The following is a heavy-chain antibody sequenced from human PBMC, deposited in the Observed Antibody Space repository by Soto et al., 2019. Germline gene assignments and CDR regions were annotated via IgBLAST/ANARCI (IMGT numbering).Heavy chain of an antibody. J-gene: IGHJ4*02. V-gene: IGHV4-31*03. CDR3: ARAGIAASVIYFDY. D-gene: IGHD6-13*01. CDR1: GGSISSGGYY. Sequence: SETLSLTCTVSGGSISSGGYYWSWIRQHPGKGLEWIGYIYYSGSTYYNPSLKSRVTISVDTSKNQFSLKLSSVTAADTAVYYCARAGIAASVIYFDYWGQGTLVTVSS. CDR2: IYYSGST.